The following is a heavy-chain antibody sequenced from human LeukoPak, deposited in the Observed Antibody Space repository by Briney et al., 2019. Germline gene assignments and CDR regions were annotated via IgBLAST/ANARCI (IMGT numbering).Heavy chain of an antibody. Sequence: GGSLRLSCAASGFIFSSYSMNWVRQAPGKGLEWVSSISSSSSYIYYADSVKGRFTISRDNAKNSLYLQMNSLRAEDTAVYYCAIDAVRGVIPYYYYYYGMDVWGQGTTVTVSS. CDR1: GFIFSSYS. J-gene: IGHJ6*02. CDR2: ISSSSSYI. V-gene: IGHV3-21*01. D-gene: IGHD3-10*01. CDR3: AIDAVRGVIPYYYYYYGMDV.